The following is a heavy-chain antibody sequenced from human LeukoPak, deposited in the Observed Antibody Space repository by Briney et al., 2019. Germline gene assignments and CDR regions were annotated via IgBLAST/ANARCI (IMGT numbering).Heavy chain of an antibody. CDR3: ARVAAAVPDQ. J-gene: IGHJ5*02. Sequence: GGSLRLSCAASGFTFSDYSMNWVRQAPGKGLEWISYIGIDSGNTNYADSVKGRFTISGDKAKNSLYLQMNSLRVEDTAVYYCARVAAAVPDQWGQGTLVTVSS. CDR2: IGIDSGNT. V-gene: IGHV3-48*01. D-gene: IGHD6-13*01. CDR1: GFTFSDYS.